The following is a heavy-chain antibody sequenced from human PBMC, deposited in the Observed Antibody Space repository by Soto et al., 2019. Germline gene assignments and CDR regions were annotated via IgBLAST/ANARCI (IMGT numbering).Heavy chain of an antibody. Sequence: EVQLLESGGGLVQPGGSLRLSCTTSGFTYSTYAMSWVRQAPGKGLEWVSVISGNGGTTYYADSVKGRFTISRDNSKGTLYLQMNSLRAGYPAILFCAKGGGGSGWSDAFDIWGQGTMVTVSS. J-gene: IGHJ3*02. V-gene: IGHV3-23*01. CDR2: ISGNGGTT. CDR1: GFTYSTYA. CDR3: AKGGGGSGWSDAFDI. D-gene: IGHD6-19*01.